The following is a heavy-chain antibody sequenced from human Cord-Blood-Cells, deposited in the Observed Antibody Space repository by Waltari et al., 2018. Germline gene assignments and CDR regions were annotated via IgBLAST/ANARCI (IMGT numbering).Heavy chain of an antibody. CDR3: ARAWGWNWYFDL. CDR1: GGSISSYY. V-gene: IGHV4-59*01. D-gene: IGHD7-27*01. CDR2: IYYSGST. J-gene: IGHJ2*01. Sequence: QVQLQESSPGLVKPSETLSLTCTVSGGSISSYYWSWIRQPPGKGLEWIGYIYYSGSTNSNPSLKSRVTISVDTSKNQFSLKLSSVTAADTAVYYCARAWGWNWYFDLWGRGTLVTVSS.